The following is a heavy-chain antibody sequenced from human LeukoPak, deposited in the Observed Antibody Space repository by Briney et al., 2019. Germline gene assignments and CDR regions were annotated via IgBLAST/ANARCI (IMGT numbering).Heavy chain of an antibody. D-gene: IGHD2-21*01. J-gene: IGHJ3*02. V-gene: IGHV3-9*01. CDR1: LFTYDDCA. CDR2: IRWNGGRI. CDR3: AGGAFCYGECYSMVAAFDI. Sequence: GRTLSLSCAASLFTYDDCAMHWVRQAPGRGLEGVLGIRWNGGRIGYTDSVRGSYTISRDNPKNFLYLHMNSQRAQEKPWYYCAGGAFCYGECYSMVAAFDIWGQGTMVTVSS.